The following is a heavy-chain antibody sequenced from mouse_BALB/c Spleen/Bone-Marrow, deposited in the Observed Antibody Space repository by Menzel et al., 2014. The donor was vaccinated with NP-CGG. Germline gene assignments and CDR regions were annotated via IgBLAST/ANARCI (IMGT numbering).Heavy chain of an antibody. CDR3: TREGDSPFAY. J-gene: IGHJ3*01. CDR1: GYTFTSYY. D-gene: IGHD2-13*01. Sequence: QVQLQQPGAELVKPGASVKSSCKASGYTFTSYYMYWVKQRPGQGLEWIGEINPSNGGTNFSEKFKSKATLTVDKSSSTAYMQLSSLTSEDSAVYYCTREGDSPFAYWGQGTLVTVSA. CDR2: INPSNGGT. V-gene: IGHV1S81*02.